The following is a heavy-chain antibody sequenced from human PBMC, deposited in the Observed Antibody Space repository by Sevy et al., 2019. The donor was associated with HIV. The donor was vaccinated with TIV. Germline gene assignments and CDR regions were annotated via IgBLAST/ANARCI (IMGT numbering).Heavy chain of an antibody. CDR3: AHRRRPYCGGDCYLSAYYFDY. J-gene: IGHJ4*02. D-gene: IGHD2-21*02. CDR2: IYWNDDK. CDR1: GFSLSTSGVG. Sequence: SGPTLVKPTQTLTLTCTFSGFSLSTSGVGVGWIRQPPGKALEWLALIYWNDDKRYSPSLKSRLTITKDTSKNQVVLTMTNMDHVDTATYYCAHRRRPYCGGDCYLSAYYFDYWGQGTLVTVSS. V-gene: IGHV2-5*01.